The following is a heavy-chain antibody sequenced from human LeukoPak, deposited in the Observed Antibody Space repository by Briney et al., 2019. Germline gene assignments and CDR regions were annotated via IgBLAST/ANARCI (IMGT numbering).Heavy chain of an antibody. J-gene: IGHJ6*02. CDR3: ARVTIAVAGTGRITGYYYGMDV. Sequence: ASVKVSCKASGDTFSSYAINWVRQAPGQGLEWMGWISAYNGNTNYAQKLQGRVTMTTDTPTSTAYMELRSLRSDDTAVYYCARVTIAVAGTGRITGYYYGMDVWGQGTTVTVSS. CDR2: ISAYNGNT. V-gene: IGHV1-18*01. D-gene: IGHD6-19*01. CDR1: GDTFSSYA.